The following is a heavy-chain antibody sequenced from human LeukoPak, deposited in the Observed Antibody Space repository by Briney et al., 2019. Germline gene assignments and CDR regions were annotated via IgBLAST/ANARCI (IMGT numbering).Heavy chain of an antibody. D-gene: IGHD3-22*01. V-gene: IGHV3-23*01. Sequence: GWSLRLSCAASGFTFSSYAMSWVRQAPGKGLEGVSAISGSGGSTYYADSVKGRFTISRDNSKNTLYLQMNSLRAEDTAVYYCARGSYYYDSSGYQRVIDYWGQGTLVTVSS. CDR3: ARGSYYYDSSGYQRVIDY. CDR2: ISGSGGST. CDR1: GFTFSSYA. J-gene: IGHJ4*02.